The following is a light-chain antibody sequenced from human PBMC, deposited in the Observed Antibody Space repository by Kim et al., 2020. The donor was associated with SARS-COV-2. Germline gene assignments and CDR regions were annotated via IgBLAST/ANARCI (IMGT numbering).Light chain of an antibody. CDR2: QDS. CDR1: KLGDKY. Sequence: VSPGQPPSITCSGDKLGDKYSCWYQQKPGQSPVLVIYQDSKRPSGIPERFSGSNSGNTATLTISGTQAMDEADYYCQAWDSSTVVFGGGTQLTVL. V-gene: IGLV3-1*01. J-gene: IGLJ2*01. CDR3: QAWDSSTVV.